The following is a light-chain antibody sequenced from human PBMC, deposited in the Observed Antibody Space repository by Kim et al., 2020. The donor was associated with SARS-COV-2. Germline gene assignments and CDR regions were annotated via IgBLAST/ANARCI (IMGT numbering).Light chain of an antibody. CDR2: VAS. J-gene: IGKJ2*01. V-gene: IGKV1-5*03. CDR3: QQYNSYPHT. CDR1: QTISNW. Sequence: SAAVGDRVTITGRAGQTISNWLAWYQQKPGKAPKLLIYVASSLESGVPSRFSGSGSGTEFTLTISSLQPDDFATYYCQQYNSYPHTFGQGTKLEI.